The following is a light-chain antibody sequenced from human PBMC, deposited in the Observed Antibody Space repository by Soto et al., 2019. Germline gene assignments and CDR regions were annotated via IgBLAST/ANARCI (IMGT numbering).Light chain of an antibody. J-gene: IGLJ2*01. V-gene: IGLV1-44*01. CDR3: AAWYDSLNGPV. CDR1: TSNIGTNT. CDR2: TNS. Sequence: QSVLTQPPSASGTPGQRVTISCSGSTSNIGTNTVNWYQQLPGTAPKLLIYTNSQRPSGVPDRFSGSKSGTSASLAISGLQFEDEADYYCAAWYDSLNGPVFGGGTKLTVL.